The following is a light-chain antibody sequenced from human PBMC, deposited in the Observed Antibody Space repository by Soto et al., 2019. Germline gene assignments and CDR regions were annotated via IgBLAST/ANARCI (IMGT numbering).Light chain of an antibody. CDR1: QSLPSNS. Sequence: ETVLMQSPYTLSSSPGERVTISCRASQSLPSNSLSWYQQKPGQPPRLLFYGACSRATGVPERFVGSGSGTDFTLTVARLEAEDSAVYFCHQSYDSPWTFGQGTKVEV. V-gene: IGKV3-20*01. CDR3: HQSYDSPWT. CDR2: GAC. J-gene: IGKJ1*01.